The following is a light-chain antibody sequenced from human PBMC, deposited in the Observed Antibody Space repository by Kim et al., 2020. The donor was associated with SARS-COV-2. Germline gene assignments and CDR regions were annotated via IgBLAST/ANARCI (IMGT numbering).Light chain of an antibody. J-gene: IGLJ3*02. CDR1: KLEEKF. Sequence: VSPGQAASITCSGDKLEEKFASWFQQKPGQSPVLVIYEDTKRPSGIPERISGSTSGNTATLTISGTQAMDEADYYCQTWDSSTVVFGGGTKVTVL. CDR2: EDT. V-gene: IGLV3-1*01. CDR3: QTWDSSTVV.